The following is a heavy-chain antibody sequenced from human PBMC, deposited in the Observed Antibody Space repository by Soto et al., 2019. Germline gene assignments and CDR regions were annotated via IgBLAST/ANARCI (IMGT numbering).Heavy chain of an antibody. D-gene: IGHD5-18*01. Sequence: GESLKISCKGSGYSFTSYWIGWGRQMPGKGLEWMGIIYPGDSDTRYSTSFQGQVTISADKSISTAYLQLSSLKASDSAMYCCAKREAGYSYGYDAFDIWGQGTMVTVSS. CDR2: IYPGDSDT. J-gene: IGHJ3*02. CDR3: AKREAGYSYGYDAFDI. CDR1: GYSFTSYW. V-gene: IGHV5-51*01.